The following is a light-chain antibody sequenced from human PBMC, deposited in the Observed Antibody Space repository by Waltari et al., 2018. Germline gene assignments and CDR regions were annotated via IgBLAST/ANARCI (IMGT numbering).Light chain of an antibody. CDR3: QHYVRLPVT. Sequence: VLTQSPGTLSLSPGERATLSCRAGQGVSRTLAWYQQKPGLAPRLLIYGASNRATGIPDRFSGSGSGTDFSLTISRLEPEDFAVYYCQHYVRLPVTFGQGTKVEIK. CDR1: QGVSRT. J-gene: IGKJ1*01. CDR2: GAS. V-gene: IGKV3-20*01.